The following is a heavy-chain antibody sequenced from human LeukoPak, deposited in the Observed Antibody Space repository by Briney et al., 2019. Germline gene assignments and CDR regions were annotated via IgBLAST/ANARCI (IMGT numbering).Heavy chain of an antibody. CDR1: GFTFSNYG. Sequence: GGSLRLSCAASGFTFSNYGMSWVRQDPGKGLEWVSAISGSGGSTYYADSVKGRFTISRDNSKSTLYLQMNSLRAEDTAVYYCAKDGTGCGGDCYSDYWGQGTLLTVSS. CDR3: AKDGTGCGGDCYSDY. V-gene: IGHV3-23*01. J-gene: IGHJ4*02. D-gene: IGHD2-21*02. CDR2: ISGSGGST.